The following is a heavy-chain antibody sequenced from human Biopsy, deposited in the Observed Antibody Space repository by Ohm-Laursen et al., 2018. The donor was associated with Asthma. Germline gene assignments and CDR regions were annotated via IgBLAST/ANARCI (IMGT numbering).Heavy chain of an antibody. CDR3: ARGVSSNCSHYIFDS. CDR1: GFAVSRDH. CDR2: IYSGGTS. J-gene: IGHJ4*02. D-gene: IGHD2-2*01. Sequence: SLRLSCSASGFAVSRDHMFWVRQAPGKGLEWVSVIYSGGTSHTADSVRGRFTISRNYSKNTWYLQLHSMRAEDKSVYYCARGVSSNCSHYIFDSGGQGTRVPVSP. V-gene: IGHV3-53*01.